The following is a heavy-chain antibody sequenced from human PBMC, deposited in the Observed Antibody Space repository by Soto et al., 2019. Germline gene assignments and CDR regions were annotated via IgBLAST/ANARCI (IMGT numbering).Heavy chain of an antibody. V-gene: IGHV1-69*02. CDR3: ARMDHGDQDNYFDY. D-gene: IGHD4-17*01. CDR1: GGTFSSYT. J-gene: IGHJ4*02. Sequence: QVQLVQSGAEVKKPGSSVKVSCKASGGTFSSYTISGVRQAPGQGLEWMGRIIPILGIANYAQKFQGRVTITADKSTSTAYMELSSLRSEDTAVYYCARMDHGDQDNYFDYWGQGTLVTVSS. CDR2: IIPILGIA.